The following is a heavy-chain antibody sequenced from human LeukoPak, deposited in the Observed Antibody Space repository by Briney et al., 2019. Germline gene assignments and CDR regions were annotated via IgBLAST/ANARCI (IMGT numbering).Heavy chain of an antibody. Sequence: SETLSLTCTVSGGSISSSSYYWGWIRQPPGKGLEWIGSIYYSGSTYYNPSLKSRVTISVDTSKNQFSLKLSSVTAADTAVYYCARGVIIRGRLDPWGQGTLVTVSS. CDR3: ARGVIIRGRLDP. CDR2: IYYSGST. J-gene: IGHJ5*02. CDR1: GGSISSSSYY. V-gene: IGHV4-39*01. D-gene: IGHD3-16*02.